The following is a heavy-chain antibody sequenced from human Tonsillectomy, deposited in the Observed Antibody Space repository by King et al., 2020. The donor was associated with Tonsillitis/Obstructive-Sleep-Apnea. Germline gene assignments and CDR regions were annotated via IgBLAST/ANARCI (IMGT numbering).Heavy chain of an antibody. CDR3: VTGELELIHPILDYMDV. Sequence: EVQLVESGGGLVQPGGSLRLSCASSGFTLNKYSMNWVRQAPGKGLEWVSFISSSSLTKYYAGSVRGRFTISRDNANNSLFLRMNSLKDEDTAVYYCVTGELELIHPILDYMDVWGKGTTVTVSS. V-gene: IGHV3-48*02. J-gene: IGHJ6*03. D-gene: IGHD1-26*01. CDR1: GFTLNKYS. CDR2: ISSSSLTK.